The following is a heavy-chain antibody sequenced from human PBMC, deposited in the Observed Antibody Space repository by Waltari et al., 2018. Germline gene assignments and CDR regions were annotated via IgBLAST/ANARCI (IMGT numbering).Heavy chain of an antibody. CDR3: ARALINWNPHLYYFDY. Sequence: EVQLVESGGGLIQPGGSLRLSCAASGFTVSSNYMSWVRQAPGKGREWVSVINSGGSTYYADSVKGRFTISRDNSKNTLYLQMNSLRAEDTAVYYCARALINWNPHLYYFDYWGQGTLFTVSS. J-gene: IGHJ4*02. CDR1: GFTVSSNY. CDR2: INSGGST. D-gene: IGHD1-20*01. V-gene: IGHV3-53*01.